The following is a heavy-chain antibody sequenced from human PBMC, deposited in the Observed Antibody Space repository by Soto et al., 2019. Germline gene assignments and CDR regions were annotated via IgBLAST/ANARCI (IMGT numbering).Heavy chain of an antibody. D-gene: IGHD2-21*02. V-gene: IGHV3-33*06. CDR2: IWYDGSKK. CDR3: VKDHCGGDCYSNPYFDY. CDR1: GFTFSTYG. Sequence: QVQLVESGGGVVQPGRSLRLSCAASGFTFSTYGMHWVRQAPGKGLEWLAVIWYDGSKKYYADSVQGRFTISRDNSKNTGYLQMNSLRAEDTAVYYCVKDHCGGDCYSNPYFDYWGQGTLVTVSS. J-gene: IGHJ4*02.